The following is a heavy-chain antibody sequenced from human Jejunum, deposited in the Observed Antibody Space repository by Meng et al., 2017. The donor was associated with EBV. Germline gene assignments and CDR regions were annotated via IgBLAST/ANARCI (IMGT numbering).Heavy chain of an antibody. Sequence: VRPVLSGAWVKKPGASVNVSCKASDYAFAGYYRHWVRQAPGQGLEWMGRINPNSGGANNAQKFQGRVTMTSDTSISTDDMELSRLRSDDTAVYYCAREGLVGELRYFDHWGRGTLVTVSS. CDR3: AREGLVGELRYFDH. CDR2: INPNSGGA. CDR1: DYAFAGYY. D-gene: IGHD1-26*01. J-gene: IGHJ2*01. V-gene: IGHV1-2*06.